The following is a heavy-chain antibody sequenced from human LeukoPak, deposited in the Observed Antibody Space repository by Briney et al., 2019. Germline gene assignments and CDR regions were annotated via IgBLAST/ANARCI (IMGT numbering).Heavy chain of an antibody. CDR2: IKQEGSEK. CDR1: GFTFSSYW. Sequence: GGSLRLSCAASGFTFSSYWMSWVRQAPGKGLEWVGNIKQEGSEKYYVDSVKGRFTISRDNAKNSLYLQMNSLRAEDTAVYYCASSYSSGWYYSYWGQGTLVTVSS. V-gene: IGHV3-7*01. CDR3: ASSYSSGWYYSY. D-gene: IGHD6-19*01. J-gene: IGHJ4*02.